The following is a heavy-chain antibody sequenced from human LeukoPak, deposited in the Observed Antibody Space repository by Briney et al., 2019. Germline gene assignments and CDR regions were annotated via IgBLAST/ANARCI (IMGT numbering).Heavy chain of an antibody. CDR1: GYSISSGYY. V-gene: IGHV4-38-2*02. D-gene: IGHD3-10*01. CDR2: IYHSGST. J-gene: IGHJ6*02. Sequence: SETLSLTCTVSGYSISSGYYWGWIRQPPGKGLEWIGSIYHSGSTYYNPSLKSRVTISVDTSKNQFSLKLSSVTAADTAVYYCARVGFGGSGSYTGPNDYYDGMDVGGQGTTVTVSS. CDR3: ARVGFGGSGSYTGPNDYYDGMDV.